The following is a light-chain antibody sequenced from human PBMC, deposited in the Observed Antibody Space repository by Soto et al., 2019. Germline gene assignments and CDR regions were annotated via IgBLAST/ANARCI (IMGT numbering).Light chain of an antibody. CDR3: SSYTSSTLYV. CDR1: SSDVGGYNY. CDR2: DVS. J-gene: IGLJ1*01. Sequence: QSALPQPASVSGSPGQSITISCTRTSSDVGGYNYVSWYQQHPGKAPKLMIYDVSNRPSGVSNRFSGSKSGNTASLTISGLQAEDEADYYCSSYTSSTLYVFGTGTKVTVL. V-gene: IGLV2-14*01.